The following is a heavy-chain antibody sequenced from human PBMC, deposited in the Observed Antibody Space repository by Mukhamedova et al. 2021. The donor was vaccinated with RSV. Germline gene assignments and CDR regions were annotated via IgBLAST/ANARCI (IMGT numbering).Heavy chain of an antibody. CDR2: ISHSGSA. V-gene: IGHV4-4*02. Sequence: EYMGEISHSGSANYNPSLKSRVTISVDKSKNQFSLKLSSVTAADKAVYYCARTYCSAGSCFHIDYWGQGTLVTVSS. J-gene: IGHJ4*02. D-gene: IGHD2-15*01. CDR3: ARTYCSAGSCFHIDY.